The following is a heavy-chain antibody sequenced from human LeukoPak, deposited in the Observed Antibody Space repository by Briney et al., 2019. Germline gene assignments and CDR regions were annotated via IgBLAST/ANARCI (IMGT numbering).Heavy chain of an antibody. V-gene: IGHV3-7*01. CDR1: GFTFSSYW. CDR3: AQLRTFDY. J-gene: IGHJ4*02. CDR2: IKQDGGDI. D-gene: IGHD3-3*01. Sequence: GGSLRLSCAASGFTFSSYWMTWVRQAPGKGLEWVANIKQDGGDIYYVDSVKGRFTISRDNAKNSLYLQMSSLRVEDTAVYYCAQLRTFDYWGQGTLVTVSS.